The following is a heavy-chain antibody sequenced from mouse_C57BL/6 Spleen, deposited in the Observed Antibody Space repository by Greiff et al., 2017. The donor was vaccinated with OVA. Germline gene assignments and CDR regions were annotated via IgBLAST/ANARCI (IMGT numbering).Heavy chain of an antibody. D-gene: IGHD1-1*01. V-gene: IGHV1-9*01. CDR3: AGPSTTVPYYFDY. CDR1: GYTFTGYW. CDR2: ILPGSDST. J-gene: IGHJ2*01. Sequence: VQLQQSGAELMKPGASVKLSCKATGYTFTGYWIEWVKQRPGHGLEWIGEILPGSDSTNYNEKFKGTATFTADTSSNTAYMQLSSLTTEDSAIYYCAGPSTTVPYYFDYWGQGTTLTVSS.